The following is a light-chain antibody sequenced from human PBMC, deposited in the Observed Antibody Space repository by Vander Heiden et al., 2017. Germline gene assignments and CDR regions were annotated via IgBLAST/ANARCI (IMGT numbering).Light chain of an antibody. CDR2: QVR. V-gene: IGLV3-1*01. Sequence: SFELNQPPSVSVPPGQAAPITCSGKNLGDKFVSWYQHKSGQSPVLVMYQVRRRPSGIPDRFAASHSGDTATLTIGDIQAMDEADYYCQAWNSSVLYVFGSGTKVTVL. J-gene: IGLJ1*01. CDR1: NLGDKF. CDR3: QAWNSSVLYV.